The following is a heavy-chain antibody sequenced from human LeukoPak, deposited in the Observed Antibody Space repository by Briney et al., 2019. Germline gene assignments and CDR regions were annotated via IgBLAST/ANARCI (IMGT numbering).Heavy chain of an antibody. D-gene: IGHD7-27*01. Sequence: PGGSLRLSCAASGFISSSFAMNWVRQAPGKGLEWVSYISPTYDIYYSDSVRGRFTISRDNAKNSLYLQMNSLRDEDTAVYYCARDHNWGFDYWGQGTLVAVSS. CDR1: GFISSSFA. CDR3: ARDHNWGFDY. J-gene: IGHJ4*02. CDR2: ISPTYDI. V-gene: IGHV3-48*02.